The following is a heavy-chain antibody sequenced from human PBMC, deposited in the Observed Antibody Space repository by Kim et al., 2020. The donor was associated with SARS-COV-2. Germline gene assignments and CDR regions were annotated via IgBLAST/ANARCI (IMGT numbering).Heavy chain of an antibody. D-gene: IGHD2-2*01. CDR2: INHSGST. J-gene: IGHJ4*02. CDR3: ARGWGVVPAANDY. CDR1: GGSFSGYY. Sequence: SETLSLTCAVYGGSFSGYYWSWIRQPPGKGLEWIGEINHSGSTNYNPSLKSRVTISVDTSKNQFSLKLSSVTAADTAVYYCARGWGVVPAANDYWGQGTL. V-gene: IGHV4-34*01.